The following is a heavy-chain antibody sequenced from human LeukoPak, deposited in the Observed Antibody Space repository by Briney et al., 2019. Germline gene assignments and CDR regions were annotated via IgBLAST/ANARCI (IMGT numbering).Heavy chain of an antibody. CDR1: GGSFSGYY. CDR2: INHSGST. D-gene: IGHD6-19*01. J-gene: IGHJ4*02. Sequence: SETLSLTCAVYGGSFSGYYWSWIRQPPGKGLEWIGEINHSGSTNYNPSLKSRVTISVDTSKNQFSLKLSSVTAADTAVYYCARGDIAVAGKNFDCWGQGTLVTVSS. V-gene: IGHV4-34*01. CDR3: ARGDIAVAGKNFDC.